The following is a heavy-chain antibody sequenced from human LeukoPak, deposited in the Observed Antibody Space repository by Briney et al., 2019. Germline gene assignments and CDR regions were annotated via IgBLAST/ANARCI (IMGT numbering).Heavy chain of an antibody. CDR3: ARDRGGGSCYYY. D-gene: IGHD2-15*01. J-gene: IGHJ4*02. CDR2: IIPILGIA. Sequence: GGSLRLSCQYSGYNFTTYLITWVRQAPGQGLEWMGRIIPILGIANYAQKFQGRVTITADKSTSTAYMELSSLRSEDTAVYYCARDRGGGSCYYYWGQGTLVTVSS. V-gene: IGHV1-69*04. CDR1: GYNFTTYL.